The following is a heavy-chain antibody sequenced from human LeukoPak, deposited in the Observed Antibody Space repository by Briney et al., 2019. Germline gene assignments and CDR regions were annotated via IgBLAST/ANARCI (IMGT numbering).Heavy chain of an antibody. V-gene: IGHV3-7*04. J-gene: IGHJ4*02. D-gene: IGHD5-18*01. CDR2: IKQDGSEK. CDR1: GFTFSSYA. Sequence: GGSLRLSCAASGFTFSSYAMSWVRQAPGKGLEWVANIKQDGSEKYYVDSVKGRFTISRDNAKNSLYLRMNSLRAEDTAVYYCARDRRYSYVDYWGQGTLVTVSS. CDR3: ARDRRYSYVDY.